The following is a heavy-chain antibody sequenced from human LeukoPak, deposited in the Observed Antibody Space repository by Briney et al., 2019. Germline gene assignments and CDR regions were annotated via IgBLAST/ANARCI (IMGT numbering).Heavy chain of an antibody. CDR2: INHSGST. CDR3: ARGALDIVVANYYYYYGMDV. Sequence: PSETLSLTCAVYGGSFNGYYWSWIRQPPGKGLEWIGEINHSGSTNYNPSLKSRVTISVDTSKNQFSLKLSSVTAADTAVYYCARGALDIVVANYYYYYGMDVWGKGTTVTVSS. J-gene: IGHJ6*04. V-gene: IGHV4-34*01. D-gene: IGHD2-2*03. CDR1: GGSFNGYY.